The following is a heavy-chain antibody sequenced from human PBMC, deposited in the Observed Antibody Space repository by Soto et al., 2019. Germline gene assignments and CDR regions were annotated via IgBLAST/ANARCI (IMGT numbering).Heavy chain of an antibody. Sequence: QVQLQESGPGLVKPSETLSLTCTFSGVSISDYYWSWIRQPPGKGLEWIGYIPYTWGTNYNPSLKSRATISVDTSKNQLSLSLNSVTAADTAVYYCTRGTVHTPGGFDVWGQGTTVTVSS. V-gene: IGHV4-59*01. D-gene: IGHD2-8*02. CDR3: TRGTVHTPGGFDV. CDR2: IPYTWGT. J-gene: IGHJ3*01. CDR1: GVSISDYY.